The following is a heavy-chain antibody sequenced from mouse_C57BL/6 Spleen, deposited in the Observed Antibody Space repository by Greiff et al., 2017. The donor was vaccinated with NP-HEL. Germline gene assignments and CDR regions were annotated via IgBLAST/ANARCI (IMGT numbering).Heavy chain of an antibody. D-gene: IGHD2-3*01. CDR2: IYPGSGST. Sequence: QVQLQQPGAELVKPGASVKMSCKASGYTFTSYWITWVKQRPGQGLEWIGDIYPGSGSTNYNEKFKSKATLTVDTTSSTAYMQLSNLTAEDSTVYYCARGAPDGYYGFDYWGQGSTLTVSS. CDR1: GYTFTSYW. V-gene: IGHV1-55*01. CDR3: ARGAPDGYYGFDY. J-gene: IGHJ2*01.